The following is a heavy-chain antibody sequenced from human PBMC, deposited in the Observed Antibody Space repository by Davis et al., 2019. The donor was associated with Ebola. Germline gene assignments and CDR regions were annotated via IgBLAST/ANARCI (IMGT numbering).Heavy chain of an antibody. CDR3: ARDIGYSDGWPDYYYYGMDV. D-gene: IGHD6-19*01. CDR1: GFTFSSYW. V-gene: IGHV3-7*03. CDR2: IKQDGSEK. Sequence: PGGSLRLSCAASGFTFSSYWMSWVRQAPGKGLEWVANIKQDGSEKYYVDSVKGRFTISRDNAKNSLYLQMNSLRAEDTAVYYCARDIGYSDGWPDYYYYGMDVWGQGTTVTVSS. J-gene: IGHJ6*02.